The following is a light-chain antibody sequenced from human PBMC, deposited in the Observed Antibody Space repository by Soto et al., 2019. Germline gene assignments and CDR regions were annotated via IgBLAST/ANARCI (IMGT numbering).Light chain of an antibody. Sequence: DIVMTQSPDSLAVSLGERATINCKSSQSVLYSSNNKNYLAWYQQKPGQPPKLLIYWASTRESGVPDRFSGSGSGTDFTLTISSLQAEDVAVYHCQQYYSPSWTFGQGTKVEIK. CDR1: QSVLYSSNNKNY. J-gene: IGKJ1*01. V-gene: IGKV4-1*01. CDR3: QQYYSPSWT. CDR2: WAS.